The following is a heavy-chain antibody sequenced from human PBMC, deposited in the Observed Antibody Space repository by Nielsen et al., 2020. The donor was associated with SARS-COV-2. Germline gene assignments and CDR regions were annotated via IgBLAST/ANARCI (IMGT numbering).Heavy chain of an antibody. V-gene: IGHV3-30*02. D-gene: IGHD3-16*01. CDR2: ISYDGNYK. Sequence: GESLKISCAASGFTFSTSGMHWVRQAPGGGLEWVAYISYDGNYKFYPDSLKDRFTVSRDNARDSMSLQMNSLRPDDTAVYYCARDLDNYYDASSYQYRSYSFDYWGQGTLVTVSS. J-gene: IGHJ4*02. CDR3: ARDLDNYYDASSYQYRSYSFDY. CDR1: GFTFSTSG.